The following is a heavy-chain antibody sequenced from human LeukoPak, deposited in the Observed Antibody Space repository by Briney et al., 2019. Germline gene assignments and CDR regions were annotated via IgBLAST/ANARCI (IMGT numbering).Heavy chain of an antibody. CDR3: ARVAKERVGGVYYFDY. CDR2: IGTAGDT. V-gene: IGHV3-13*01. CDR1: GFTFSDYD. D-gene: IGHD3-3*01. Sequence: GGSLRLSCAASGFTFSDYDMHSVRQATGKGLKWVSAIGTAGDTYYTGSVKGRFTISRENAKNSLYLQMNSLRAGDTAVYYCARVAKERVGGVYYFDYWGQGTLVTVSS. J-gene: IGHJ4*02.